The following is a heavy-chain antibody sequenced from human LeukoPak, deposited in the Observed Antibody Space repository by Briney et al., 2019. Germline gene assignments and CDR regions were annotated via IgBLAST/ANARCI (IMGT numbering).Heavy chain of an antibody. CDR3: AKDQSGCSSTSCYNYFDY. V-gene: IGHV3-23*01. Sequence: GGSLRLSCAASGFTFSSYAMSWVRQAPGKGLEWVSAISGSGGSTYYADSVKGRFTISRDNSKNTLYLQMNSLRAEDTAVYYCAKDQSGCSSTSCYNYFDYWGQGTLVTVSS. J-gene: IGHJ4*02. CDR1: GFTFSSYA. D-gene: IGHD2-2*02. CDR2: ISGSGGST.